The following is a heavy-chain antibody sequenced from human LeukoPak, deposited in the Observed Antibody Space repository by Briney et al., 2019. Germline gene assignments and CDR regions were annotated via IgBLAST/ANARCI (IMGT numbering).Heavy chain of an antibody. Sequence: GRSLRLSCAASGFTFSSYGMHWVRQAPGKGLEWVAVISYDGSNKYYADSVKGRFTISRDNSKNTLYLQMNSLRAEDMAVYYCAKTSTVTTGYWGQGTLVTVSS. D-gene: IGHD4-11*01. CDR3: AKTSTVTTGY. J-gene: IGHJ4*02. CDR2: ISYDGSNK. CDR1: GFTFSSYG. V-gene: IGHV3-30*18.